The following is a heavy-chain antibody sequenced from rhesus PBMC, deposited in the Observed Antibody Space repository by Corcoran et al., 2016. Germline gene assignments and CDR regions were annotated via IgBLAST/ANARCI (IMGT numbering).Heavy chain of an antibody. CDR2: VYGKRADT. D-gene: IGHD2-39*02. Sequence: QVQLQESGPGLVKPSETLSLTCTVSGVSISVYHNWNWLTQAPGKGLEWIGGVYGKRADTNYNPSLKSRVSLSKHTSNNQFSLRLTSVTAADPAVYYCARQGYTDHLGGLDSWGQGVVVTVSS. V-gene: IGHV4-143*01. CDR3: ARQGYTDHLGGLDS. CDR1: GVSISVYHN. J-gene: IGHJ6*01.